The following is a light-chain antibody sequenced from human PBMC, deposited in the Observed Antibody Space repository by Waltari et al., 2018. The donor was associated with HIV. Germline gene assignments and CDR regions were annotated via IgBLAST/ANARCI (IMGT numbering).Light chain of an antibody. J-gene: IGLJ2*01. V-gene: IGLV1-47*01. CDR2: RNN. CDR1: SSNIGSNY. CDR3: ATWTDSLSGVV. Sequence: QSVLTQPPSASGTPGQRVTISCSGSSSNIGSNYVYWYRQLPGTAPKLLLYRNNQRPSGVPDRFSGSKSGTSASLAISGLRSEDEAHYYCATWTDSLSGVVFGGGTKLRVL.